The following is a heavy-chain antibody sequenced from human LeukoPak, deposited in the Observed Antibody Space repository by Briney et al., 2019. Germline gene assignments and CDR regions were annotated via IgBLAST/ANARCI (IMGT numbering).Heavy chain of an antibody. J-gene: IGHJ4*02. CDR2: ITSGGATT. CDR1: GFIFSTYP. CDR3: AKSRAPYCTNGACFRGLDY. V-gene: IGHV3-23*01. Sequence: GGSLRLSCAASGFIFSTYPMGWVRQAPGKGLEWVAVITSGGATTYHADSLEGRFTISRDNPKNVLFLQMHSLRAEDTAVYYCAKSRAPYCTNGACFRGLDYWGLGTLVTVSS. D-gene: IGHD2-8*01.